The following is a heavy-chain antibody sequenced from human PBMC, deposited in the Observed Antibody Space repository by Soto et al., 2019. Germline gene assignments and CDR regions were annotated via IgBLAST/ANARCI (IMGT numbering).Heavy chain of an antibody. J-gene: IGHJ6*02. CDR3: AKALYYDILTGYYSYYYYYYGMDV. CDR2: ISYDGSNK. CDR1: GFTFSSYG. Sequence: GGSLRLACAASGFTFSSYGMHWVRQAPGKGLEWVAVISYDGSNKYYADSVKGRFTISRDNSKNTLYLQMNSLRAEDTAVYYCAKALYYDILTGYYSYYYYYYGMDVWGQGTTVTVSS. V-gene: IGHV3-30*18. D-gene: IGHD3-9*01.